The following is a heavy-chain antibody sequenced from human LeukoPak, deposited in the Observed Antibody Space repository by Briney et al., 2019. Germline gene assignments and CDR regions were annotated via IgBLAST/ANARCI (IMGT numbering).Heavy chain of an antibody. Sequence: AGGSLRLSCAASGFTFRSYAMAWVRQAPGKGLEWVSTITHSGETTHYADSVKGRFTISRDNSKNILYLQMNSLRGDDTAIYYCVKEFFPRVATPEPFDDWGQGALVTVSS. CDR2: ITHSGETT. D-gene: IGHD2-21*02. J-gene: IGHJ4*02. V-gene: IGHV3-23*01. CDR3: VKEFFPRVATPEPFDD. CDR1: GFTFRSYA.